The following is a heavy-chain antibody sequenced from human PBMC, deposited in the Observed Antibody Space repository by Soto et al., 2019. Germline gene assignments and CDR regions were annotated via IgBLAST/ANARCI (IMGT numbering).Heavy chain of an antibody. Sequence: EVQLVESGGGLVKPGGSLRLSCAASGFTFSSYSMNWVRQAPGKGLEWVSSISSSSSYIYYADSVKGRFTISRDNAKNSLYLQMNSLRAEDTAVYYCARANSKYYYYYGMDVWAKGPRSPSP. J-gene: IGHJ6*02. CDR2: ISSSSSYI. V-gene: IGHV3-21*01. CDR3: ARANSKYYYYYGMDV. D-gene: IGHD3-22*01. CDR1: GFTFSSYS.